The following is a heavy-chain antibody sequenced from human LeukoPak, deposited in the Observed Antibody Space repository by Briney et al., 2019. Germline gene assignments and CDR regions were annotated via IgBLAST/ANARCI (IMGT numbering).Heavy chain of an antibody. CDR1: GFTVSGNF. J-gene: IGHJ4*02. D-gene: IGHD6-13*01. CDR3: AKGNSNSWYTSFY. Sequence: GGSLRLSCAASGFTVSGNFMSWVRQAPGKGLEWVSFIYSGGTTYYADSVKGRFTISRDNSKNTLYLQMNSLRAEDTAVYYCAKGNSNSWYTSFYWGQGTLVTVSS. CDR2: IYSGGTT. V-gene: IGHV3-66*01.